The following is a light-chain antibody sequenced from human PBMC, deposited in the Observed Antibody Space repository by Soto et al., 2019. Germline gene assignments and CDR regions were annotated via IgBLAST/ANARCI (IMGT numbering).Light chain of an antibody. CDR2: DDN. V-gene: IGLV1-51*01. Sequence: QSVLTQPPSVSSSPGHKVTISCSGSSSNIGWNSLSWYQQLPGTAPKLLVYDDNKRPSGIPDRFSGSKSGTSANLGITGFQTGDEADYYCGSWDSSLSAYVFGTGTKVTVL. J-gene: IGLJ1*01. CDR3: GSWDSSLSAYV. CDR1: SSNIGWNS.